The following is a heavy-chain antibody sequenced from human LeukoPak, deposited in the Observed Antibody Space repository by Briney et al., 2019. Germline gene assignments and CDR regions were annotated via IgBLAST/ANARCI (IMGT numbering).Heavy chain of an antibody. Sequence: PGGSLRLSCAVPGFTFSTHSMNWVRQAPGKGLKWVSYIISSSNTIYYADSVKGRFTISRDNAKNSLYLQMNSLRAEDTAVYYCARAVGHGSGSPRMDVWGKGTTVTVSS. J-gene: IGHJ6*04. CDR1: GFTFSTHS. CDR2: IISSSNTI. D-gene: IGHD3-10*01. V-gene: IGHV3-48*01. CDR3: ARAVGHGSGSPRMDV.